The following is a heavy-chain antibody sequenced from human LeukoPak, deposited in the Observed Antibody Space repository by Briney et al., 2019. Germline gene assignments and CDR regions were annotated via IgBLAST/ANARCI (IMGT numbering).Heavy chain of an antibody. CDR2: INPNSGGT. Sequence: ASVKVSCKASGYTFTMYYIHWVRQAPGQGLEWMGWINPNSGGTNYAQKFQGRVTMTRDTSISTAYMELSRLRSDDTAVYYCARGRYDYVWGSYAEIDYWGQGTLVTVSS. J-gene: IGHJ4*02. CDR1: GYTFTMYY. V-gene: IGHV1-2*02. D-gene: IGHD3-16*01. CDR3: ARGRYDYVWGSYAEIDY.